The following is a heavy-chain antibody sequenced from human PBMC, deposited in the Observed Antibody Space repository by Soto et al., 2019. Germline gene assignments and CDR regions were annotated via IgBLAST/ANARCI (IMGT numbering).Heavy chain of an antibody. Sequence: GASVKVSCKASGGTFSSYAISWVRQAPGQGLEWMGGIIPIFGTANYAQKFQGRVTITADESTSTAYMELSSLRSEDTAVYYCARSGFLAPLESIAVAENYYYYYGMDVGGQGTTVTVSS. CDR1: GGTFSSYA. V-gene: IGHV1-69*13. D-gene: IGHD6-19*01. J-gene: IGHJ6*02. CDR3: ARSGFLAPLESIAVAENYYYYYGMDV. CDR2: IIPIFGTA.